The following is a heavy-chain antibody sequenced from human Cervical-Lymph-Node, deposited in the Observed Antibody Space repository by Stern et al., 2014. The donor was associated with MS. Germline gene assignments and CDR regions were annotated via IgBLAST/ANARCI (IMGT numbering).Heavy chain of an antibody. D-gene: IGHD3-22*01. V-gene: IGHV4-4*02. Sequence: VQLVESGPGLVKPSGTLSLTCAVSGDSMSSRNWWIWVRQSPGKGLEWIGEIFHSGSTNYNPSLKSRVTVSLNKSKKQFSLRLRSVTAADTAVYYCARDSYYDNSGEIAYWGQGILVTVSS. CDR1: GDSMSSRNW. CDR3: ARDSYYDNSGEIAY. J-gene: IGHJ4*02. CDR2: IFHSGST.